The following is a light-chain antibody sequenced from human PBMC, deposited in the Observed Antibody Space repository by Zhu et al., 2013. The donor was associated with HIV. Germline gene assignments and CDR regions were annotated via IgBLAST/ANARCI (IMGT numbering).Light chain of an antibody. Sequence: DIQMTQSPSSLSASVGDRVTITCQASQDISNYLNWYQQKPGKAPKLLIYDASNLETGVPSRFSGSGSGTDFTFTISSLQPEDIATYYCQKYNSVPLTFGPGTRVEIK. CDR3: QKYNSVPLT. CDR2: DAS. J-gene: IGKJ3*01. CDR1: QDISNY. V-gene: IGKV1-33*01.